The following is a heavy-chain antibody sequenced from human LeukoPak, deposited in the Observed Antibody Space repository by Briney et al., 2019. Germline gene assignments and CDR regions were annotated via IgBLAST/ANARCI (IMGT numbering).Heavy chain of an antibody. CDR3: ARGWARYYYMDV. J-gene: IGHJ6*03. Sequence: GGSLRRSCAASGFTFSSYWMSWVRQAPGKGREGVANIKQDGSEKYYVDSVKGRFTISRDNAKTSLYLQMNSLRAEDTAVYYCARGWARYYYMDVWGKGTTVTVSS. CDR1: GFTFSSYW. V-gene: IGHV3-7*01. CDR2: IKQDGSEK. D-gene: IGHD3-16*01.